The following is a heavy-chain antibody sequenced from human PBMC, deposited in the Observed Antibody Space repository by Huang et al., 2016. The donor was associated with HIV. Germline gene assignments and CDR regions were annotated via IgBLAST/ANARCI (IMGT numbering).Heavy chain of an antibody. V-gene: IGHV4-34*01. CDR3: ARQWVLLDYLMGMDV. CDR1: GASFTGNY. D-gene: IGHD3-3*01. Sequence: QVHLQQWGAGLLKPSETLTLTCAVSGASFTGNYWTRIRQTPGKGLVGIGEINDRGATIYNPSIESRVTIAIDRAKKQFSLRLSSMTAADTAVYYCARQWVLLDYLMGMDVWGQGTTVIVSS. CDR2: INDRGAT. J-gene: IGHJ6*02.